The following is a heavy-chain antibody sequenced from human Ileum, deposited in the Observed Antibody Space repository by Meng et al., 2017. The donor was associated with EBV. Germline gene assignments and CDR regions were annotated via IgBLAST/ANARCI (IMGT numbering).Heavy chain of an antibody. Sequence: QRQLKESGLRLGKPAGTLTRTCAVSGGSITNNNWSGVGQPQGQGLEWIGEISQSGSTYYNPSLKSRVTISGDKSKNNSSLRLSSVTAADTAVYYCAKRTGDRGDYFDYWGQGALVTVSS. J-gene: IGHJ4*02. CDR2: ISQSGST. D-gene: IGHD7-27*01. CDR1: GGSITNNNW. CDR3: AKRTGDRGDYFDY. V-gene: IGHV4-4*02.